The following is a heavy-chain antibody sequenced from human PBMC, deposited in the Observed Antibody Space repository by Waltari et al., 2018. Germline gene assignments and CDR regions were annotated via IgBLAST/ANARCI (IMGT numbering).Heavy chain of an antibody. J-gene: IGHJ4*02. CDR3: ARDSVLRFLEWLLTY. Sequence: QVQLVQSGAEVKKPGASVKVSCKASGYTFTGYYMHWVRQAPGQGLEWRVRINPNSGGTNYAQKFQGRVTMTRDTSISTAYMELSRLRSDDTAVYYCARDSVLRFLEWLLTYWGQGTLVTVSS. V-gene: IGHV1-2*02. D-gene: IGHD3-3*01. CDR2: INPNSGGT. CDR1: GYTFTGYY.